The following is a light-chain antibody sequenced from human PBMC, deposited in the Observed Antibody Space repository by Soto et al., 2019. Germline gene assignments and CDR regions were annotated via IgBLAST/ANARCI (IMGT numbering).Light chain of an antibody. V-gene: IGKV3-15*01. CDR1: QNVRTN. J-gene: IGKJ1*01. Sequence: EVVMTQSPATLSVSPGERVTLSCRASQNVRTNIAWYQQKPGQAPRLLIHGASTRATAIPARFSGSGSGTDFTLTISSLQSEDFAVYYCHQYNNWPPYTFGLGTKVGIK. CDR3: HQYNNWPPYT. CDR2: GAS.